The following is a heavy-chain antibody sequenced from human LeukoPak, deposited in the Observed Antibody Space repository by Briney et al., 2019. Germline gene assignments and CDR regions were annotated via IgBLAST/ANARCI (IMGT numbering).Heavy chain of an antibody. D-gene: IGHD3-9*01. J-gene: IGHJ5*02. CDR3: ARALQYYDILTGYH. Sequence: GRSLRLSCAASGFTFSSYGMHWVRQAPGKGLEWVAVISHDGSNKYYADSVKGRFTISRDNSKNTLYLQMNSLRAEDTAVYYCARALQYYDILTGYHWGQGTLVTVSS. V-gene: IGHV3-30*03. CDR1: GFTFSSYG. CDR2: ISHDGSNK.